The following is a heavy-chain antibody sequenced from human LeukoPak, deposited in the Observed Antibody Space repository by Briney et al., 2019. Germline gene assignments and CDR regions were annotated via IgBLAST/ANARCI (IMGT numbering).Heavy chain of an antibody. CDR3: ARKPYYDFWSGPDAFDI. CDR2: IYYSGST. V-gene: IGHV4-59*11. Sequence: SETLSLTCTVSGGSISSHYWSWIRQPPGKGLEWIGYIYYSGSTNYNPSHKSRVTISVDTSKNQFSLKLSSVTAADTAVYYCARKPYYDFWSGPDAFDIWGQGTMVTVSS. J-gene: IGHJ3*02. CDR1: GGSISSHY. D-gene: IGHD3-3*01.